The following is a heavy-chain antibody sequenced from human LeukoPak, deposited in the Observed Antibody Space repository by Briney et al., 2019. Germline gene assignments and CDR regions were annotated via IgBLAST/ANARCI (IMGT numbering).Heavy chain of an antibody. CDR3: ASVDTAMATDAFDI. CDR2: IIPIFGTA. CDR1: GGTFSSYA. Sequence: SVKVSCKASGGTFSSYAISWVRQAPGQGLEWVGGIIPIFGTANYAQKFQGRVTITTDESTSTAYMELSSLRSEDTAVYYCASVDTAMATDAFDIWGQGTMVTVSS. D-gene: IGHD5-18*01. V-gene: IGHV1-69*05. J-gene: IGHJ3*02.